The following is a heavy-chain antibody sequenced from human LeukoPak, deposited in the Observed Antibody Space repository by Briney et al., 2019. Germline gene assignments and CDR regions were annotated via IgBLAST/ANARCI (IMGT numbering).Heavy chain of an antibody. CDR1: GGSISSGGYS. V-gene: IGHV4-30-2*01. D-gene: IGHD4-11*01. J-gene: IGHJ4*02. CDR3: ARGTVSTVTIDY. Sequence: PSETLSLTCAVSGGSISSGGYSWSWLRQPPGKGLEWIGYIYHSGSTYYNPSLKSRVTISVDRSKNQFSLKLSSVTAADTAVYYCARGTVSTVTIDYWGQGTLVTVSS. CDR2: IYHSGST.